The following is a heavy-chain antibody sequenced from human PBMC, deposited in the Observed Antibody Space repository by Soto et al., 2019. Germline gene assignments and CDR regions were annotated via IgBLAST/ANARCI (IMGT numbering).Heavy chain of an antibody. CDR1: GFTFSSYG. CDR2: ISYDGSNK. CDR3: APWFGAFDY. D-gene: IGHD3-10*01. V-gene: IGHV3-30*03. J-gene: IGHJ4*02. Sequence: QVQLVESGGGVVQPGRSLRLSCAASGFTFSSYGMHWFRQAPGKGLEWVAVISYDGSNKYYADSVKGRFTISRDNSKNTLYLQMNSLRAEDTAVYYCAPWFGAFDYWGQGTLGTVSS.